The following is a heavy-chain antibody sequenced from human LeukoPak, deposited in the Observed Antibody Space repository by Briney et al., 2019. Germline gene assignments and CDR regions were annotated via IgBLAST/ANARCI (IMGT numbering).Heavy chain of an antibody. CDR2: ISSSSSYT. CDR1: GFTFSDYY. J-gene: IGHJ4*02. D-gene: IGHD3-16*02. Sequence: GGSLRLSCAASGFTFSDYYMSWIRQAPGKGLEWVSYISSSSSYTNYADSVKGRFTTSRDNAKNSLYLQMNSLRAEDTAVYYCARDRQDYDYVWGSYPLDYWGQGTLVTVSS. CDR3: ARDRQDYDYVWGSYPLDY. V-gene: IGHV3-11*06.